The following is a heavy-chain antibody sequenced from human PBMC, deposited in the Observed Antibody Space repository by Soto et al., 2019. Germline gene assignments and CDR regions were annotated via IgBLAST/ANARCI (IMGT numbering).Heavy chain of an antibody. CDR3: ARGYDLQYGMDV. CDR1: GFSLSIYS. Sequence: GGALRRSWAASGFSLSIYSMNWVRQAPRKGLEWVSYISGNGNSIYYADSVEGRFTISRDNAKNSLYLQMNSLRDEDTAVYYCARGYDLQYGMDVWGQGTTVTVSS. J-gene: IGHJ6*02. CDR2: ISGNGNSI. D-gene: IGHD1-1*01. V-gene: IGHV3-48*02.